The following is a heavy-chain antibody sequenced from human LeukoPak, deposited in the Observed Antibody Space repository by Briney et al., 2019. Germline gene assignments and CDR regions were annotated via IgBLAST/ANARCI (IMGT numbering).Heavy chain of an antibody. Sequence: KPSETLSLTCAVYGGSFSGYYWSWIRQPPGKGLEWIGEINHSGSTNYNPSLKSRVTISVDTSKNQFSLKLSSVTAADTAVYYCARIGSYRGYFDYWGQGTLVTVSP. D-gene: IGHD4-4*01. CDR2: INHSGST. V-gene: IGHV4-34*01. J-gene: IGHJ4*02. CDR1: GGSFSGYY. CDR3: ARIGSYRGYFDY.